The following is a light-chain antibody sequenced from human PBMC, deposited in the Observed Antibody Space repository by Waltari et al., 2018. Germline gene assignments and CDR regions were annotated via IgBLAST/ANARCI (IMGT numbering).Light chain of an antibody. CDR3: CSYAGSNTYV. CDR2: DVA. Sequence: QSALTQPASVSGSPGQTVTISCTGTASDIGAYDFVSWSQQLPGKAPKLLIYDVAKRPSGVSSRFSASKSGNTAFLTIYGLQAEDEADYYCCSYAGSNTYVFGSETQVTVL. J-gene: IGLJ1*01. V-gene: IGLV2-23*02. CDR1: ASDIGAYDF.